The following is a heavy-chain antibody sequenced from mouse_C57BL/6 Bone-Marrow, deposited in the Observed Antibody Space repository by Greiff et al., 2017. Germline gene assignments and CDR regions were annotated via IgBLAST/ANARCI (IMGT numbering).Heavy chain of an antibody. CDR3: ARLHDGYLYYYAMDY. J-gene: IGHJ4*01. CDR2: ISSGGSYT. Sequence: DVHLVESGGDLVKPGGSLKLSCAASGFTFSSYGMSWVRQTPDKRLEWVATISSGGSYTYYPDSVKGRFTISRDNAKNTLYLQMSSLKSEDTAMYYCARLHDGYLYYYAMDYWGQGTSVTVSS. CDR1: GFTFSSYG. D-gene: IGHD2-3*01. V-gene: IGHV5-6*01.